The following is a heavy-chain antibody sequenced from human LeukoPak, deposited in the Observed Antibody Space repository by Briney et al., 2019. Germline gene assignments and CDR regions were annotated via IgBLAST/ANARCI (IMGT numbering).Heavy chain of an antibody. CDR1: GGSISSYY. J-gene: IGHJ4*02. CDR2: IYYSGST. V-gene: IGHV4-59*01. CDR3: ARATGIAARRYFDY. Sequence: SETLSLTCTVSGGSISSYYWSWIRQPPGKGLEWIGYIYYSGSTNYNPSLKSRVTISVDTSKNQFSLKLSSVTAADTAVYYCARATGIAARRYFDYWGQGTLVTVSS. D-gene: IGHD6-6*01.